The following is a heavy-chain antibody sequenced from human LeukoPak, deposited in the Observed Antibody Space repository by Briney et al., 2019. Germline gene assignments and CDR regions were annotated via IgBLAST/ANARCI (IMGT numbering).Heavy chain of an antibody. Sequence: SETLSLTCTVSGGSISSGGYDWSWIRQPAGKGLEWIGRIYTSGSTNYNPSLKSRVTMSVDTSKNQFSLKLSSVTAADTAVYYCARQSYDLDYWGQGTLVTVSS. CDR2: IYTSGST. D-gene: IGHD3-16*01. CDR3: ARQSYDLDY. V-gene: IGHV4-61*02. CDR1: GGSISSGGYD. J-gene: IGHJ4*02.